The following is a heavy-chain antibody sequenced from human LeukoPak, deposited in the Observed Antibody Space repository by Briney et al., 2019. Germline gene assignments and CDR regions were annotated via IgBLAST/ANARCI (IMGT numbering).Heavy chain of an antibody. J-gene: IGHJ6*02. CDR3: ARDRDLSIRPSYYYYYGMDV. Sequence: RASVKVSCKASGYTFTSCGISWVRQAPGRGLEWMGWISAYNGNTNYAQKLQGRVTMTTDTSTSTAYMELRSLRSDDTAVYYCARDRDLSIRPSYYYYYGMDVWGQGTTVTVSS. V-gene: IGHV1-18*01. D-gene: IGHD5-24*01. CDR1: GYTFTSCG. CDR2: ISAYNGNT.